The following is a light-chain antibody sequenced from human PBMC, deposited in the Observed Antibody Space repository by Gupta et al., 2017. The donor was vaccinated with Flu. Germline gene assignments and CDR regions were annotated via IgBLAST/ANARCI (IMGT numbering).Light chain of an antibody. CDR2: DVS. V-gene: IGLV2-11*01. Sequence: QSALTQPRSVSGSPGQSVTISCPGTSSYVGGYNYVSWYQQHPGKAPKLMIYDVSKRPSGVPDRFSGSKSGNTASLTISGLQAEDEADYYCCSYAGSYTCFGTGTKVTVL. J-gene: IGLJ1*01. CDR1: SSYVGGYNY. CDR3: CSYAGSYTC.